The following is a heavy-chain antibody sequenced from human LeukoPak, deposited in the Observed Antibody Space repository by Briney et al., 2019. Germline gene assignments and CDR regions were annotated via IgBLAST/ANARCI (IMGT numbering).Heavy chain of an antibody. J-gene: IGHJ6*03. D-gene: IGHD4-11*01. CDR3: ARLDYSYYYMDV. Sequence: RGESLKISCKGSGYSFTTSWIGWVRQMPGKGLDWMGIIYPADSNTRYTLSFQGHVTISADKSISTAYLQWSSLKASDSAMYYCARLDYSYYYMDVWGKGTTVTVSS. CDR2: IYPADSNT. V-gene: IGHV5-51*01. CDR1: GYSFTTSW.